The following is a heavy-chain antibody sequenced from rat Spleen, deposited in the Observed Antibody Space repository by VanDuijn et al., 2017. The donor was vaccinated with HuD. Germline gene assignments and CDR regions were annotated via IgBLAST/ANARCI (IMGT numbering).Heavy chain of an antibody. Sequence: EVQLQESGPGLVKPSQSLSLTCSVTGYSITSGYGWNWIRKFPGNKLEWMGYINSAGSTNYNPPLKSQISITRDKSKNQFFLQLTSVNTEDTATYYCARRGLQSYYFDYWGQGVMVTVSS. CDR2: INSAGST. CDR3: ARRGLQSYYFDY. CDR1: GYSITSGYG. D-gene: IGHD1-1*01. V-gene: IGHV3-3*01. J-gene: IGHJ2*01.